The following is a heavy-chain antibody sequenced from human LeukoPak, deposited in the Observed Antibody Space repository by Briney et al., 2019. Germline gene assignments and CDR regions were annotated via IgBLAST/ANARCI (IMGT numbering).Heavy chain of an antibody. CDR3: AELGITMIGGV. D-gene: IGHD3-10*02. CDR2: VSFHGTDK. CDR1: GFTFSNYA. Sequence: PGGSLRLSCAASGFTFSNYAMHWVRQAPGKGLDWVAVVSFHGTDKFYADSVKGRFTISRDNAKNSLYLQMNSLRAEDTAVYYCAELGITMIGGVWGKGTTVTISS. V-gene: IGHV3-30*04. J-gene: IGHJ6*04.